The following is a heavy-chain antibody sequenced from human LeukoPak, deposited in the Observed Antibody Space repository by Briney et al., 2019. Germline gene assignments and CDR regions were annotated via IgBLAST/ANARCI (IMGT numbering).Heavy chain of an antibody. V-gene: IGHV1-8*01. J-gene: IGHJ4*02. D-gene: IGHD5-12*01. CDR3: ATHRGYDTYYFDY. CDR2: MNPNSGNT. CDR1: GYTFTSHD. Sequence: ASVKVSCKASGYTFTSHDINWVRQATGQGLEWMGWMNPNSGNTGYAQKFQGRVTMTRNTSISTAYMELSSLRSEDTAVYYCATHRGYDTYYFDYWGQGTLVTVSS.